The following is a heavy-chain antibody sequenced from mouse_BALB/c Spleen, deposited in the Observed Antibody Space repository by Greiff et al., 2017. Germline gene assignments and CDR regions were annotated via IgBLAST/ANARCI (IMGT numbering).Heavy chain of an antibody. CDR3: ARGDYCYSWCAY. J-gene: IGHJ3*01. Sequence: VQLQQSGAELMKPGASVKISCKATGYTFSSYWIEWVKQRPGHGLEWIGEILPGRGSTNYNEKFKGKATFTADTYSNTAYMQLSSLTSEDSAVYYCARGDYCYSWCAYWGQGTLVTVAA. D-gene: IGHD2-12*01. CDR2: ILPGRGST. V-gene: IGHV1-9*01. CDR1: GYTFSSYW.